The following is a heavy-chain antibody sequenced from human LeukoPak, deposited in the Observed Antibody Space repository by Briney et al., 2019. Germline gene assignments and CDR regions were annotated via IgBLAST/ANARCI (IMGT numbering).Heavy chain of an antibody. CDR1: GFTFSSHW. Sequence: GGSLRLSCAASGFTFSSHWMSWVRQAPGKGLEWVANIKQGGSEKYYVDSVKGRFTISRDNAKNSLYLQMNSLRAEDTAVYYCAREIYDSSGYYYTDAFDIWGQGTMVTVSS. J-gene: IGHJ3*02. V-gene: IGHV3-7*03. CDR2: IKQGGSEK. D-gene: IGHD3-22*01. CDR3: AREIYDSSGYYYTDAFDI.